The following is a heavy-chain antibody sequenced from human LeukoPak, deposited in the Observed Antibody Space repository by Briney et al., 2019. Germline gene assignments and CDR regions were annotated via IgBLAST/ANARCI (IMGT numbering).Heavy chain of an antibody. V-gene: IGHV4-34*12. CDR1: GGXXSGYY. CDR2: IIHSGST. D-gene: IGHD6-6*01. Sequence: PSETXXLTCXVXGGXXSGYYWSWIRQTPGKGLEWIGEIIHSGSTNYSPSLKSRVTISLDAAKSQFSLRLTSVTAADTAVYYCAGYSGSPRYFDYWGQGTLVTVSS. CDR3: AGYSGSPRYFDY. J-gene: IGHJ4*02.